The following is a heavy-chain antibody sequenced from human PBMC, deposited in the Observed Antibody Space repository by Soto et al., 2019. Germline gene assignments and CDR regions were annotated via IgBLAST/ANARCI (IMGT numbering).Heavy chain of an antibody. CDR2: INPDGRST. V-gene: IGHV3-74*01. J-gene: IGHJ4*02. CDR1: GFSFSSSW. Sequence: GGSRRLSCAASGFSFSSSWMHWVRQAPGKGPAWVSRINPDGRSTSFADPVKGRFTISRDNAKNTLYLQMNGLRAEDTAVYYCARDFKDCGDDGPGDCWGQGTLVTVSS. D-gene: IGHD4-17*01. CDR3: ARDFKDCGDDGPGDC.